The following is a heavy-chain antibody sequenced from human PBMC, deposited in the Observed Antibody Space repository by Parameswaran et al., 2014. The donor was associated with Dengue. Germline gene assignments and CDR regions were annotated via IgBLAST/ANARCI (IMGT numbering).Heavy chain of an antibody. V-gene: IGHV1-2*02. J-gene: IGHJ6*01. CDR3: ATRQSTFSSGGIHTQTYYYYGMDV. CDR2: INPNSGVT. D-gene: IGHD6-19*01. Sequence: WVRQAPGQGLEWMGWINPNSGVTTFAQKFQGSVTLTRDTSISTAYMELSRLRSDDTAVYYCATRQSTFSSGGIHTQTYYYYGMDVW.